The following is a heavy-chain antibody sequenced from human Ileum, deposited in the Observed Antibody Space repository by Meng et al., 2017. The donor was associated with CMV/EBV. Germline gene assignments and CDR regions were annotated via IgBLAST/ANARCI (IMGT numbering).Heavy chain of an antibody. V-gene: IGHV4-39*07. D-gene: IGHD6-13*01. Sequence: LRPQTAGPRPLTPSESGSCTCTGSVDSSRISSYYWGGIRWSPSIELEGISIFNYSVNTYYNPSLKTRDTISLYMSKNQFSLKMTSLTAADTALYYCARDRQQMSDYWGQGTLVTVSS. CDR1: VDSSRISSYY. J-gene: IGHJ4*02. CDR2: FNYSVNT. CDR3: ARDRQQMSDY.